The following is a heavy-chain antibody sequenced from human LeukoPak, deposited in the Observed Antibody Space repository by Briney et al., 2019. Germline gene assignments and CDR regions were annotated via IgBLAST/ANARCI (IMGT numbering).Heavy chain of an antibody. CDR1: GGPISSYY. V-gene: IGHV4-59*01. Sequence: PSETLSLTCTVSGGPISSYYWSWIRQPPGKGLEWIGYIYYSGSTNYNPSLKSRVTISVDTSKNQFSLKLSSVTAADTAVYYCARYGDYGYGMDVWGQGTTVTVSS. CDR3: ARYGDYGYGMDV. CDR2: IYYSGST. D-gene: IGHD4-17*01. J-gene: IGHJ6*02.